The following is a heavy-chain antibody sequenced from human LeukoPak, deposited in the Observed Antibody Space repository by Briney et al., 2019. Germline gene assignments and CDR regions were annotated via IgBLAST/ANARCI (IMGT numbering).Heavy chain of an antibody. D-gene: IGHD7-27*01. CDR1: GFTFSSYG. CDR2: ISYDGSNK. Sequence: GGSLRLSCAASGFTFSSYGMHWVRQAPGKGLEWVAVISYDGSNKYYADSVKGRFTISRDNSKNTLYLQMNSLRAEDTAVYYCAGRAELGRGFDYWGQGTLVTVSS. CDR3: AGRAELGRGFDY. V-gene: IGHV3-30*03. J-gene: IGHJ4*02.